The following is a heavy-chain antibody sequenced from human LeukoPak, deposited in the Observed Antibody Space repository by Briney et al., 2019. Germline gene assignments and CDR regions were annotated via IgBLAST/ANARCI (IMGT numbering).Heavy chain of an antibody. J-gene: IGHJ4*02. CDR3: AKGYHDSGGSWTPSDF. Sequence: GGSLRLSCAASGFTFSSYSMNWVRQAPGKGLEWVSCIGSRSTYTYYADSVKGRFTSSRDNAKNSLYLQMNSLRAEDAAVYYCAKGYHDSGGSWTPSDFWGQGTLVTVSS. D-gene: IGHD3-22*01. CDR1: GFTFSSYS. V-gene: IGHV3-21*01. CDR2: IGSRSTYT.